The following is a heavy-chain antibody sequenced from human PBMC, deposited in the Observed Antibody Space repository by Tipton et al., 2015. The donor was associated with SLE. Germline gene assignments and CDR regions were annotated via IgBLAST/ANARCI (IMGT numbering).Heavy chain of an antibody. J-gene: IGHJ6*02. CDR1: GFTFSSYA. V-gene: IGHV3-23*01. D-gene: IGHD6-13*01. Sequence: SLRLSCAASGFTFSSYAMSWVRQAPGKGLEWVSAISGSGGSTYYADSVKGRFTISRDNSKNTLYLQMNSLRAEDTAVYYCASGIAGSSWYWSYYYGMDVWGQGTTVTVSS. CDR3: ASGIAGSSWYWSYYYGMDV. CDR2: ISGSGGST.